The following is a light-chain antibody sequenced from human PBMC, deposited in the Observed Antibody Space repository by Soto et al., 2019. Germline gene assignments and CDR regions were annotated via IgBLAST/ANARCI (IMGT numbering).Light chain of an antibody. CDR1: QGISSY. Sequence: IQLTQSPSSLSASVGDRVTITCRASQGISSYLAWYQQKPGKAPKLLIYAASTLQSGVPSRFSGSGSGTDFTLTIISLQPEDFATYYCQQLNSYLALTFGGGTKVDIK. CDR2: AAS. J-gene: IGKJ4*01. V-gene: IGKV1-9*01. CDR3: QQLNSYLALT.